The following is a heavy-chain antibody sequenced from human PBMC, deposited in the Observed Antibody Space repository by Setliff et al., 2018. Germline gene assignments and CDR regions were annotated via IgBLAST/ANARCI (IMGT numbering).Heavy chain of an antibody. V-gene: IGHV4-34*12. CDR2: IIHTGSI. CDR1: GGSFSGYY. CDR3: AREQWLDPPGYYYMDV. Sequence: PSETLSLTCAVYGGSFSGYYWGWIRQPPGKRMEWIGEIIHTGSINYNPSLKSRVTISMDTSKNQFSLKLSSMTAADMAVYYCAREQWLDPPGYYYMDVWAKGTTVTVSS. J-gene: IGHJ6*03. D-gene: IGHD6-19*01.